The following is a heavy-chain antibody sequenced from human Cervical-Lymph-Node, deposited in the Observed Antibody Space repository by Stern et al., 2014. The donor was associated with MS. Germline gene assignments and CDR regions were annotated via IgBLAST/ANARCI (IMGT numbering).Heavy chain of an antibody. J-gene: IGHJ5*02. CDR2: IKEDGSET. D-gene: IGHD2-15*01. Sequence: EDQLVESGGGLVQPGGSLRLSCAASGFTFSSYWMNWVRQAPGQGLEWVANIKEDGSETSYVDSVKGRFTIPRHNSKNSLYLQMNSLRAEDTAVYYCARGSDTWGQGTLVTVSS. CDR1: GFTFSSYW. CDR3: ARGSDT. V-gene: IGHV3-7*01.